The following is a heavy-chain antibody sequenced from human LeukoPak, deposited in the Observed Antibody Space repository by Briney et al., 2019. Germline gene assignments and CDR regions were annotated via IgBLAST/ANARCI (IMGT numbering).Heavy chain of an antibody. J-gene: IGHJ5*02. CDR3: GRDLHYSSSYSGWIDP. Sequence: SETLSLTCTVSGDSISGYFWSWIRQPPGRGLELIGYIYYTGITNYNPSLKSRVTISVDTSKNQFSLKLSSVTAADTAVYYCGRDLHYSSSYSGWIDPWGQGTLVTVSS. D-gene: IGHD4-11*01. CDR1: GDSISGYF. V-gene: IGHV4-59*01. CDR2: IYYTGIT.